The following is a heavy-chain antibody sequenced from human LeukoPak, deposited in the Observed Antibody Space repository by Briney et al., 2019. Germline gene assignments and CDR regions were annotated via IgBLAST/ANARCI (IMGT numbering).Heavy chain of an antibody. CDR3: VRAKGGPGSTWAFDI. D-gene: IGHD6-13*01. CDR2: LNSDGSSS. CDR1: GFAFSNQA. J-gene: IGHJ3*02. V-gene: IGHV3-74*01. Sequence: GGSLRLSCAASGFAFSNQAMGWVRQAPGKGLVWVSRLNSDGSSSAFADSMKGRFTISRDNVKNTLYLQMNSLRAEDTAVYFCVRAKGGPGSTWAFDIWGQGTMVTVSS.